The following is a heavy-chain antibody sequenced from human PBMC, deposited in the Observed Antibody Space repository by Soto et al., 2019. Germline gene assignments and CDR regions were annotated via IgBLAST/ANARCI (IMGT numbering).Heavy chain of an antibody. J-gene: IGHJ6*04. Sequence: GGSLSLSCTASGFTFGDYAMSWVRQAPGKGLEWVGFIRSKAYGGTTEYAASVKGRFTISRDDSKSIAYLQMNSLKTEDTAVYYCTRVTTTVRGGMDVWGEGTKVTVSS. V-gene: IGHV3-49*04. CDR2: IRSKAYGGTT. CDR3: TRVTTTVRGGMDV. D-gene: IGHD3-10*01. CDR1: GFTFGDYA.